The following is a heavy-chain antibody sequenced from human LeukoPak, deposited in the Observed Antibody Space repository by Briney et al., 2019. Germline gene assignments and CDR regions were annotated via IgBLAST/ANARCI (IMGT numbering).Heavy chain of an antibody. Sequence: PGESLKISCKGSGYSFTSYWIGWVRQMPGKGLEWMGIIYPGDSDTRYSPSFQGQVTISADKSISTAYLQWSSLKASDTAMYYCVRLKYGGKSRRPAYMDVWGKGTTVTVSS. D-gene: IGHD4-23*01. V-gene: IGHV5-51*01. CDR2: IYPGDSDT. CDR1: GYSFTSYW. J-gene: IGHJ6*03. CDR3: VRLKYGGKSRRPAYMDV.